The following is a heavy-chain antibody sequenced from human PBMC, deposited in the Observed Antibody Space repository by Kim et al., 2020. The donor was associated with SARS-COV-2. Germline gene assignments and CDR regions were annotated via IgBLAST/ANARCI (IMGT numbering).Heavy chain of an antibody. D-gene: IGHD1-26*01. CDR2: INTDGSNT. CDR1: GLTFSSYW. J-gene: IGHJ4*02. V-gene: IGHV3-74*01. CDR3: ARDQSRAGPTTVDY. Sequence: GGSLRLSCAASGLTFSSYWMHWVREVPGKGLVWVSRINTDGSNTIYADSVKGRFTISRDNAKNTLYLQMNSLRAEDTAVYYCARDQSRAGPTTVDYWGQGTLVTVSS.